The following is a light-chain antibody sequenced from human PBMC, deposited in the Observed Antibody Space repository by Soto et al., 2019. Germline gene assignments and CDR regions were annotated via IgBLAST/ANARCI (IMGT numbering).Light chain of an antibody. V-gene: IGKV3-20*01. Sequence: EIVLTQSRGTLSLSPGERGTLSCRASQTVRSNSLAWYQQKPGQAPRLLIYDASSRPPGIPDRFSGGGSGTDFTLTISRLEPEDFAVYYCQQSATFGPGTKVDI. CDR2: DAS. CDR1: QTVRSNS. J-gene: IGKJ3*01. CDR3: QQSAT.